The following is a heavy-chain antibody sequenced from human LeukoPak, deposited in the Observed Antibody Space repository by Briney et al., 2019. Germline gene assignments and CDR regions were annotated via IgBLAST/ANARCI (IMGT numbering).Heavy chain of an antibody. V-gene: IGHV5-51*01. J-gene: IGHJ4*02. CDR1: GYSFTRYW. CDR3: ARLPYSGSYLAPFDC. Sequence: GESLKISCKGSGYSFTRYWIGRVRQMPGKGLEWMGIIYPGDSDTRYSPSFQGQVTISADKSISTAYLQWSSLKASDTAMYYCARLPYSGSYLAPFDCWGQGTLVTVSS. D-gene: IGHD1-26*01. CDR2: IYPGDSDT.